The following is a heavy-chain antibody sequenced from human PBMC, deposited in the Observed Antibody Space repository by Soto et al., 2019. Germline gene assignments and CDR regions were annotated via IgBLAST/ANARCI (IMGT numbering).Heavy chain of an antibody. D-gene: IGHD3-22*01. CDR2: IYYSGST. CDR3: ARDWDSSGLNWFDP. CDR1: GGSISSGGYY. Sequence: QVQLQESGPGLVKPSQTLSLTCTVSGGSISSGGYYWSWIRQHPGKGLEWIGYIYYSGSTYYNPSLKSRVTISVDTSKNQFSLKLSSVTAADTAVYYCARDWDSSGLNWFDPWGQGTLVTVSS. V-gene: IGHV4-31*03. J-gene: IGHJ5*02.